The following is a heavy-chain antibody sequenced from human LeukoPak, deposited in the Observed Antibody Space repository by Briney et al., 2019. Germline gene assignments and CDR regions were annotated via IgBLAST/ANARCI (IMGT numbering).Heavy chain of an antibody. D-gene: IGHD4-23*01. CDR1: DGSMSNYY. CDR2: IYYSGST. J-gene: IGHJ4*02. V-gene: IGHV4-59*12. Sequence: SETLSLTCSVSDGSMSNYYWSWIRQPPGKGLALIASIYYSGSTYYNPSLKSRVTISVDTSKNQFSLKLSSVTAADTAVYYCARDRVQRSTTVVTSRPPDYWGQGTLVTVSS. CDR3: ARDRVQRSTTVVTSRPPDY.